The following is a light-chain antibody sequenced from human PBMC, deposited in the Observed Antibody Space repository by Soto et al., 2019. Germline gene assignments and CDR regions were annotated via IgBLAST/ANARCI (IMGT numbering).Light chain of an antibody. CDR1: QSISTY. Sequence: DIQMTQSPSTLSASVGDRVTITCRASQSISTYLAWYQQKPGKAPKRLIYKASILESGVPSGFSGTGSGTEFTLTITSLQPYAFPTYHCEHYNLYSPWTFGQGTKVQIK. J-gene: IGKJ1*01. CDR3: EHYNLYSPWT. CDR2: KAS. V-gene: IGKV1-5*03.